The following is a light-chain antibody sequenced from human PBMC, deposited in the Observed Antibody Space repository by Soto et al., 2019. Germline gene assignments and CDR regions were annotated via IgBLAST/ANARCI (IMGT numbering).Light chain of an antibody. V-gene: IGLV2-14*01. J-gene: IGLJ3*02. CDR1: SSDVGGYNY. CDR2: EVS. Sequence: QSALTQPAAVSGTPGQSITISCTGTSSDVGGYNYVSWYQQHPGKSPKLMIYEVSNRPSGVSNRFSGPKSGNTASLNSSGLQAEDEADYYCSSYTSSSTLVFGGGSKLPVL. CDR3: SSYTSSSTLV.